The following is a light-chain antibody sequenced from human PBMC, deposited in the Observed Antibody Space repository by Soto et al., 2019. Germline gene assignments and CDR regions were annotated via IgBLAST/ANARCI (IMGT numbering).Light chain of an antibody. CDR1: QSVSSN. CDR2: GAS. J-gene: IGKJ1*01. V-gene: IGKV3D-15*01. CDR3: QQYNNWPRT. Sequence: EIVLTQSPGTLSLSPGERATLSCRANQSVSSNFLAWYQQKPGQAPRLLIYGASSRATGIPDRFSGSGSGTEFTLTINSLQSEDFAVYYCQQYNNWPRTFGQGTKVDIK.